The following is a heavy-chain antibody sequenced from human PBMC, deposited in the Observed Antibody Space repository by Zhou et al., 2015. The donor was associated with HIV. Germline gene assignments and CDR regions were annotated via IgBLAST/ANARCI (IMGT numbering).Heavy chain of an antibody. V-gene: IGHV1-8*01. J-gene: IGHJ4*02. D-gene: IGHD6-13*01. CDR2: MNPNSGNT. CDR1: GYTFTNFD. CDR3: ARLNSQGEKQHLVRGLDY. Sequence: QVQLVQSGAEVKKPGASVKVSCKASGYTFTNFDINWVRQATGQGLEWMGWMNPNSGNTGYAQKFQGRVTMTRNTSVSTAYMELSSLRSEDTALYYCARLNSQGEKQHLVRGLDYWGQGTLVTVSS.